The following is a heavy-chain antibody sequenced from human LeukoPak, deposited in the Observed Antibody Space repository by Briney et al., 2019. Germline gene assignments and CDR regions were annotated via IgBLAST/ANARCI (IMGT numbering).Heavy chain of an antibody. D-gene: IGHD3-10*01. V-gene: IGHV5-51*01. CDR2: IYPGDSDT. CDR3: ARRGGYYGSGSYYPLYYYYGMDV. J-gene: IGHJ6*02. Sequence: GESLQISCKGSGYSFTSYWIGWVRQLPGKGLEWTGIIYPGDSDTRYSPSFQGQVTISADKSISTAYLQWSSLKASDTAMYYCARRGGYYGSGSYYPLYYYYGMDVWGQGTTVTVSS. CDR1: GYSFTSYW.